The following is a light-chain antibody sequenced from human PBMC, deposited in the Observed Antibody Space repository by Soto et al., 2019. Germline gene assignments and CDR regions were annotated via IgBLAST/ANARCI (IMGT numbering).Light chain of an antibody. J-gene: IGKJ4*01. V-gene: IGKV3-20*01. Sequence: VWTQSPGTLSLSPGERDTLSCRASQVVRSDYLAWYQQKPGQAPRLLMYGASSRATGTPDRFTGSGSGTDFTLTISKLEPEDLAVYFCQQYDASPTFGGGTKVEIK. CDR1: QVVRSDY. CDR2: GAS. CDR3: QQYDASPT.